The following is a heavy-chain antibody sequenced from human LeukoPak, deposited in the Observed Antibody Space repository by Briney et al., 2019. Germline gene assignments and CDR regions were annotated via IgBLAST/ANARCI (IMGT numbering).Heavy chain of an antibody. J-gene: IGHJ5*02. CDR3: ARGIGTRPFDP. D-gene: IGHD1-1*01. CDR2: IYYSGST. CDR1: GDSISSYY. Sequence: SETLSLTCTVSGDSISSYYWSWIRQPPGKGLEWIGYIYYSGSTNYNPSLKSRVTISVDTSKNQFSLKLSSVTAADTAVYYCARGIGTRPFDPWGQGTLVTVSS. V-gene: IGHV4-59*01.